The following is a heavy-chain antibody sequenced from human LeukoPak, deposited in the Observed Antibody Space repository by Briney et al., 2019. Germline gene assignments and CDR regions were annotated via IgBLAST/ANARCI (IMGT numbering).Heavy chain of an antibody. CDR1: GFTFSSYS. CDR2: ISSSSSYI. CDR3: ARVVTSPPLFVIDY. Sequence: GGALRLSCAASGFTFSSYSMNWVRQAAGKGLEWVSSISSSSSYIYYADSVKGRFTISRDNAKNSLYLQMNSLRAEDTTVYYCARVVTSPPLFVIDYWGQGTLVTVSS. J-gene: IGHJ4*02. V-gene: IGHV3-21*01. D-gene: IGHD2-2*01.